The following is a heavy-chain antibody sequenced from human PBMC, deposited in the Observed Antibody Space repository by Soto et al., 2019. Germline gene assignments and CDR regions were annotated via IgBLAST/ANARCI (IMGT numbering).Heavy chain of an antibody. CDR3: ARLTRGYCSSSSCPNWFDP. CDR2: INAGNGNT. J-gene: IGHJ5*02. Sequence: ASVKVSCKASGYTFTSYAMHWVRQAPGQRLEWMGWINAGNGNTKYSQKFQGRVTITRDTSASTAYMELSSLRAEDTALYYCARLTRGYCSSSSCPNWFDPWGQGTLVTVSS. V-gene: IGHV1-3*01. CDR1: GYTFTSYA. D-gene: IGHD2-2*01.